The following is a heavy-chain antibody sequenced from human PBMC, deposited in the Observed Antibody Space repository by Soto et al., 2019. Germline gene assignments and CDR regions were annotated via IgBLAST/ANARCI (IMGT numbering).Heavy chain of an antibody. CDR1: GFTFSNYV. CDR3: VKETYYYGSGSYLDFDY. J-gene: IGHJ4*02. D-gene: IGHD3-10*01. V-gene: IGHV3-64D*08. CDR2: ISSNGGST. Sequence: GGSLRLSCSASGFTFSNYVMHWVRQAPGKGLEYVSAISSNGGSTYYADSVKGRFTISRDNSKNTLYLQMSSLRAEDTAVYYCVKETYYYGSGSYLDFDYWGQGTLVTVSS.